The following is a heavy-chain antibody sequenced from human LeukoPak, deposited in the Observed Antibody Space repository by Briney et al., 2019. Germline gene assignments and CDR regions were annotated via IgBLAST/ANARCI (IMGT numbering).Heavy chain of an antibody. J-gene: IGHJ4*02. D-gene: IGHD3/OR15-3a*01. CDR3: STACRT. Sequence: GGSLRLSCAASGFTFSTYNMNWVRQAPGKGLEWLGRIKSKTDGGTTDYAALVKGRFTISRDDSKNTLYLQMNSLKTEDTAVYYCSTACRTWGQGTLVTVSS. V-gene: IGHV3-15*01. CDR2: IKSKTDGGTT. CDR1: GFTFSTYN.